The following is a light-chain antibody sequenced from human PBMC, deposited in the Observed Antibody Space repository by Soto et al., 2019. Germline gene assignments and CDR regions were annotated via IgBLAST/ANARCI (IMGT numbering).Light chain of an antibody. CDR1: QSVSSY. Sequence: EIVLTQSPATLSLSPGERATLSCRASQSVSSYLAWYQQKPGQAPRLLISDASNRATGIPARFSGSGSGTAVTLTISSLEPEDLAVYYCQQRSNWLLVGGGTKVEIK. J-gene: IGKJ4*01. CDR3: QQRSNWLL. V-gene: IGKV3-11*01. CDR2: DAS.